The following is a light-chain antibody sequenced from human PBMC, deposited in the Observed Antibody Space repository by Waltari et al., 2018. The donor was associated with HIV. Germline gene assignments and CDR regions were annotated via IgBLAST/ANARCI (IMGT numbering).Light chain of an antibody. CDR3: SSYAGRSTWM. Sequence: QSALTQPPSASGSPGQSVTISCTGTSTDVGGYNYVPWYQQHPGKAPKLMIYEVSHLPSGVPVRSSCSNSGNTAALTVAGLQAEDEADYCCSSYAGRSTWMFVGGTKLTVL. CDR2: EVS. CDR1: STDVGGYNY. V-gene: IGLV2-8*01. J-gene: IGLJ3*02.